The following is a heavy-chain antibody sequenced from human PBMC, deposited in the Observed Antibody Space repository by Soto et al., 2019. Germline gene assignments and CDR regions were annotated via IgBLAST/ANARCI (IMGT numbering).Heavy chain of an antibody. Sequence: GGSLRLSCAASGVTFSIYSMNWVRKAPGKGLEWVSYISSSSSTIYYADSVKGRFTISRDNAKNSLYLQMNSLRVEDTAVYYCARERALSNYPDYWGQGTLVTVSS. J-gene: IGHJ4*02. CDR2: ISSSSSTI. V-gene: IGHV3-48*01. D-gene: IGHD4-4*01. CDR3: ARERALSNYPDY. CDR1: GVTFSIYS.